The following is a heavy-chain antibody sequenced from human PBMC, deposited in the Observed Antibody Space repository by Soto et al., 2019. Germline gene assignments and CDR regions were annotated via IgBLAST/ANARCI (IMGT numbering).Heavy chain of an antibody. Sequence: ASVKVSCKASGYTFTDYATHWVRQAPGQRLESMGWINAGNGDTKDSQKFQGRVTITRDTSASIAYMELSGLTSEDTAVYYCARGSTSGWPLDYWGQGSLVTVSS. CDR3: ARGSTSGWPLDY. CDR2: INAGNGDT. CDR1: GYTFTDYA. V-gene: IGHV1-3*01. J-gene: IGHJ4*02. D-gene: IGHD6-19*01.